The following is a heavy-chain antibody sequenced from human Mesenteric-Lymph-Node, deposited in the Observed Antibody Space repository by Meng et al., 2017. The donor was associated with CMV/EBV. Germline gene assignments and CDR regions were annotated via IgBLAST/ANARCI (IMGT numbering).Heavy chain of an antibody. V-gene: IGHV4-59*01. CDR2: VFYRQGP. J-gene: IGHJ5*02. D-gene: IGHD2-15*01. Sequence: SETLSLTCTVSGGLISNYYCSWIRQPPGKGLEWIGYVFYRQGPYYSPSLKSRATISVDTSNNLCSLRLDSVTAADTAVYYCAATLYPQWKLNLFDPWGQGTLVTVSS. CDR1: GGLISNYY. CDR3: AATLYPQWKLNLFDP.